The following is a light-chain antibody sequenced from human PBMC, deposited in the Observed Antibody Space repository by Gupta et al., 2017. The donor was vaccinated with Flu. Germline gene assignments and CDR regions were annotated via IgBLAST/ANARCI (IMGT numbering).Light chain of an antibody. J-gene: IGLJ1*01. CDR2: DVS. CDR1: SSDVGDYNY. V-gene: IGLV2-11*01. Sequence: SVTISCTGTSSDVGDYNYVSWYQHHPGKAPKLMIYDVSKRPAGVPDRFSGSKSGNTASLTISGLQAEEEADYYCCSYAGSYTYVFGSGTKVTVL. CDR3: CSYAGSYTYV.